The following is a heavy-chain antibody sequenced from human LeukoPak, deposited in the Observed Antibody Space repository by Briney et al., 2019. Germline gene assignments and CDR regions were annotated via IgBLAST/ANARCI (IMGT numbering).Heavy chain of an antibody. CDR1: GFIFSNYS. CDR2: ISSSSTYI. V-gene: IGHV3-21*01. D-gene: IGHD1-7*01. Sequence: GGSLRLSCAASGFIFSNYSMNWVRQAPGKGLEWVSSISSSSTYIYYADSVKGRFTISRDNAKNSLYLQINSLRAEDTAVYYCARVNYISSGWGAPFDHWGQGTLVTVSS. J-gene: IGHJ4*02. CDR3: ARVNYISSGWGAPFDH.